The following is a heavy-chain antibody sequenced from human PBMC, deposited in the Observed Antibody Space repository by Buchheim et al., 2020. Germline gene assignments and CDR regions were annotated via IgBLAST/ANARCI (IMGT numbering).Heavy chain of an antibody. Sequence: QVQLQESGPGLVKPSQTLSLTCTVSGGSISSGGYYWSWIRQHPGKGLEWIGYIYYSGSTYYNPSLKSRVTISVDTPKNQSSLKLSSVTAADTAVYYCARGTSSGWYYYYGMDVWGQGTT. CDR3: ARGTSSGWYYYYGMDV. CDR1: GGSISSGGYY. V-gene: IGHV4-31*03. CDR2: IYYSGST. J-gene: IGHJ6*02. D-gene: IGHD6-19*01.